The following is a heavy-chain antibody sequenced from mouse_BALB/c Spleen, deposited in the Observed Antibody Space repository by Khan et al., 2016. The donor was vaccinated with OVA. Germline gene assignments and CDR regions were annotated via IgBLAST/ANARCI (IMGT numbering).Heavy chain of an antibody. CDR2: ISSGGTYT. V-gene: IGHV5-6-4*01. CDR1: GFTFSTYT. D-gene: IGHD2-1*01. Sequence: EVELVESGGGLVKPGGSLKLSCAASGFTFSTYTMSWVRQTPEKRLEWVATISSGGTYTYYVDSVEGRFTLSRDNAKNTLYLEMTSLKSEDTAIYYCTRGECYYGNPYAIDFWGQGTSGTVSS. J-gene: IGHJ4*01. CDR3: TRGECYYGNPYAIDF.